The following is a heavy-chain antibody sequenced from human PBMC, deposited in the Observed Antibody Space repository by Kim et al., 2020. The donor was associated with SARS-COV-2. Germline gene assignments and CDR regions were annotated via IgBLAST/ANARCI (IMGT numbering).Heavy chain of an antibody. CDR2: ISSSSSYI. CDR1: GFTFSSYS. D-gene: IGHD2-2*01. CDR3: AREVVVVPAAMRGRNYYHYGMDV. Sequence: GGSLRLSCAASGFTFSSYSMNWVRQAPGKGLEWVSSISSSSSYIYYADSVKGRFTISRDNAKNSLHLQMNSLRAEDTAVYYCAREVVVVPAAMRGRNYYHYGMDVWGQGTLVTVSS. V-gene: IGHV3-21*01. J-gene: IGHJ6*02.